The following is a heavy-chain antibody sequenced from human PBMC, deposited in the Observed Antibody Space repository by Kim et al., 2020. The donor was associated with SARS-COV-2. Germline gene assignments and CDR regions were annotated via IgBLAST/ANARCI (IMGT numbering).Heavy chain of an antibody. CDR2: IYPGDSDT. V-gene: IGHV5-51*01. CDR3: ARALTYYYDSSGYPYFDY. D-gene: IGHD3-22*01. Sequence: GESLKISCKGSGYSFTSYWIGWVRQMPGKGLEWMGIIYPGDSDTRYSPSFQGQVTISADKSISTAYLQWSSLKASDTAMYYCARALTYYYDSSGYPYFDYWGQGTLVTVSS. J-gene: IGHJ4*02. CDR1: GYSFTSYW.